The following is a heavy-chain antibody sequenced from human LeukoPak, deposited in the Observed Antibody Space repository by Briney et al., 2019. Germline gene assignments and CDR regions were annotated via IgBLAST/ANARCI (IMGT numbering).Heavy chain of an antibody. CDR1: GFTFSSYA. CDR2: ISGNGGST. Sequence: PGGSLRLSCAASGFTFSSYAMSWVRQAPGKGLEWVSVISGNGGSTYYADSVKGRFTISRDNSKNTLYLQVNSLRAEDTAVYYCAKAPMVRGVIPGTDYWGQGTLVTVSS. D-gene: IGHD3-10*01. V-gene: IGHV3-23*01. CDR3: AKAPMVRGVIPGTDY. J-gene: IGHJ4*02.